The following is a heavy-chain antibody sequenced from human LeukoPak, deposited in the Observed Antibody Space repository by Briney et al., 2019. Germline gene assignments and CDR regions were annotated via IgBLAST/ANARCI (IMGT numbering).Heavy chain of an antibody. CDR3: ARRNDYGDYSRWFDP. J-gene: IGHJ5*02. Sequence: GESLKISCKGSGYSLTSYWIGWVRQMPGKGLEGMGIIYPGDSDTRYSPSFQGQVTISADKSISTAYLQWSSLKASDTAMYYCARRNDYGDYSRWFDPWGQGTLVTVSS. D-gene: IGHD4-17*01. CDR1: GYSLTSYW. CDR2: IYPGDSDT. V-gene: IGHV5-51*01.